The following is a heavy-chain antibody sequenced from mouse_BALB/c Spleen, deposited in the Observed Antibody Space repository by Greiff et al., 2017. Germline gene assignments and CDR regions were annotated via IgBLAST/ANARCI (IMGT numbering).Heavy chain of an antibody. Sequence: QVQLQQPGAELVKPGASVKLSCKASGYTFTSYWMHWVKQRPGQGLEWIGEIDPSDSYTNYNQKFKGKATLTVDKSSSTAYMQLSSLTSEDSAVYYCARRSYGHAMDYWGQGTSVTVSS. CDR1: GYTFTSYW. CDR2: IDPSDSYT. J-gene: IGHJ4*01. CDR3: ARRSYGHAMDY. D-gene: IGHD1-1*02. V-gene: IGHV1-69*02.